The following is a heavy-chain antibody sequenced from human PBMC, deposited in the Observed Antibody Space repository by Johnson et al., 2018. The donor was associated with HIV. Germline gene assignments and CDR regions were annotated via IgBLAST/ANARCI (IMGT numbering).Heavy chain of an antibody. Sequence: VQLVESGGGLVQPGGSLRLSCAASGLTVTDNYMSWVRQAPGKGLEWVSVISGSGGSTYYADSVKGRFTISRDNSKNTLYLQMNSLRAEDTAVYYCAKPPFYAFDIWGQGTMVTVSS. CDR1: GLTVTDNY. CDR2: ISGSGGST. CDR3: AKPPFYAFDI. J-gene: IGHJ3*02. V-gene: IGHV3-23*04.